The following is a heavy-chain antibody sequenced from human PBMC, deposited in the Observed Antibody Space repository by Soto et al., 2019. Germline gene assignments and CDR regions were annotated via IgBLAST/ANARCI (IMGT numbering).Heavy chain of an antibody. V-gene: IGHV1-3*01. CDR2: INAGNGNT. D-gene: IGHD3-3*01. Sequence: ASVKVSCKASGYTFTSYAMHWVRQAPGQRLERMGWINAGNGNTKYSQKFQGRVTITRDTSASTAYMELSSLRSEDTAVYYCARDTVLRFLEWLPEPKNYYYYGMDVWGQGTTVTVSS. CDR3: ARDTVLRFLEWLPEPKNYYYYGMDV. CDR1: GYTFTSYA. J-gene: IGHJ6*02.